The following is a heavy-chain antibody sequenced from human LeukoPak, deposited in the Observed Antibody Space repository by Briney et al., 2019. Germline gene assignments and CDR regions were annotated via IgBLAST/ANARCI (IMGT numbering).Heavy chain of an antibody. CDR2: IYYSGST. V-gene: IGHV4-59*01. CDR3: ASVGYYYDSSGYSDHWYFDL. J-gene: IGHJ2*01. Sequence: SETLSLTCTVSGGSISSYYWSWVRQPPGKGLEWIGYIYYSGSTNYNPSLKSRVTISVDTSKNQFSLKLRSVTAADTAVYYCASVGYYYDSSGYSDHWYFDLWGRGTLVTVSS. CDR1: GGSISSYY. D-gene: IGHD3-22*01.